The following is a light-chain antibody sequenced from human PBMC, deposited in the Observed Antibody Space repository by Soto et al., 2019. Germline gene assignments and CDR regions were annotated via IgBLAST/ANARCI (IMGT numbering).Light chain of an antibody. J-gene: IGKJ4*01. Sequence: DIQMTQSPSSLPASLGDRATITGRPSQSTTTFLNWVQHKPGNAPKVLISAASTLQSGVPPRFSGSESGTDFTLTISSLQPEDSASYYCQQYYNSVLTFGGGTKVEIK. CDR1: QSTTTF. CDR2: AAS. V-gene: IGKV1-39*01. CDR3: QQYYNSVLT.